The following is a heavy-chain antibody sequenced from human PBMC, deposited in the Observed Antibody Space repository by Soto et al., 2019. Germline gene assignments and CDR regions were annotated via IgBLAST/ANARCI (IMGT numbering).Heavy chain of an antibody. D-gene: IGHD2-2*01. J-gene: IGHJ6*02. CDR1: GGSISSYY. Sequence: SETLSLTCTVSGGSISSYYWTWIRQPPGKGLEWIGYIYYSGSTNYNPSLKSRVTISVATSKTQFSLKLSSVTAADTAVYYCASSAALPAVRTYYYYYYGMDVWGQGTTVTVSS. V-gene: IGHV4-59*08. CDR2: IYYSGST. CDR3: ASSAALPAVRTYYYYYYGMDV.